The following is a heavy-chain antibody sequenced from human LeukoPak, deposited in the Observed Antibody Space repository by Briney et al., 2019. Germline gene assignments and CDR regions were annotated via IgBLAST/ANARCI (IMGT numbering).Heavy chain of an antibody. V-gene: IGHV3-23*01. D-gene: IGHD4-17*01. J-gene: IGHJ4*02. CDR1: GFTFSSYA. Sequence: GGSLRLSCAASGFTFSSYAMSWVRQAPGRGLEWVSVISGSGGSTYYADSVKGRFTISRDNSKNTLYLQMNSLRAEDTAVYYCAKDFFHDYGDESDYWGQGTLVTVSS. CDR3: AKDFFHDYGDESDY. CDR2: ISGSGGST.